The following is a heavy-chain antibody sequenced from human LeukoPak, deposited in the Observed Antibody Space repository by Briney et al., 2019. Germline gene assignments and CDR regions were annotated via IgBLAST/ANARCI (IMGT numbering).Heavy chain of an antibody. Sequence: GGSLRLSWAASGFTFSTYAMSWVRQAPGKGREWVSSIISSSSYIYYADSVKGRFTISRDNAKNSLYLQMNSLRAEDTAVYYCARTDDDYYYYMDVWGKGTTVTVSS. D-gene: IGHD1-1*01. CDR2: IISSSSYI. CDR3: ARTDDDYYYYMDV. J-gene: IGHJ6*03. CDR1: GFTFSTYA. V-gene: IGHV3-21*01.